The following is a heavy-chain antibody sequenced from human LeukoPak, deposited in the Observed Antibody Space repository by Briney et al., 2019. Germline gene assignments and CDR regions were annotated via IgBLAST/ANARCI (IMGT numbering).Heavy chain of an antibody. V-gene: IGHV4-59*08. CDR2: IYYSGST. CDR1: GGSISSYY. CDR3: VRHLSAGRPAFDI. D-gene: IGHD2-15*01. J-gene: IGHJ3*02. Sequence: TSETLSLTCTVSGGSISSYYWSWIRQPPGKGLEWIGYIYYSGSTNYNPSLKSRVTISVDTSKNQFSLKLTSLTAADTAVYYCVRHLSAGRPAFDIWGQGTMVTVSS.